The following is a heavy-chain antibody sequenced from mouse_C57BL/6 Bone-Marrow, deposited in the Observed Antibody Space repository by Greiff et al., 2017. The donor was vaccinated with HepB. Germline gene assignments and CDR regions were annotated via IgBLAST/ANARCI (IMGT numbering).Heavy chain of an antibody. J-gene: IGHJ1*03. D-gene: IGHD4-1*01. CDR1: DSAVFPFAY. CDR3: ARRGAGTRYFDV. V-gene: IGHV15-2*01. CDR2: ILPSIGRT. Sequence: VQLQQSGSELMRPGSSVKLSCKDFDSAVFPFAYMCWVRQQPGHGFEWSGGILPSIGRTTYGEKFEDKATSDADTLSNTAYLELNSLTSEDSAICYCARRGAGTRYFDVWGTGTTVTVSS.